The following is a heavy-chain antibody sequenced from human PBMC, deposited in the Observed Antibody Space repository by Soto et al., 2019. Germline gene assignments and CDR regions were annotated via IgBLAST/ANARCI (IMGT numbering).Heavy chain of an antibody. J-gene: IGHJ4*02. CDR2: ISSSSSTI. Sequence: VGSLRLSCAASGFTFSSYSMNWVRQAPGKGLEWVSYISSSSSTIYYADSVKGRFTISRDNAKNSLYLQMNSLRAEDTAVYYCARGPSLELERFDYWGQGTLVTVSS. CDR3: ARGPSLELERFDY. V-gene: IGHV3-48*01. CDR1: GFTFSSYS. D-gene: IGHD1-1*01.